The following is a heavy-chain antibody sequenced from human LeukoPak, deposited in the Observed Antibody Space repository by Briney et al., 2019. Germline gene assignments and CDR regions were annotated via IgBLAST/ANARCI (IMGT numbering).Heavy chain of an antibody. CDR1: GFTFSSYG. CDR2: ISSSSSYI. D-gene: IGHD2/OR15-2a*01. J-gene: IGHJ5*02. CDR3: ARDGALYSMPTQGGWFDP. Sequence: PGGSLRLSCAASGFTFSSYGMHWVRQAPGKGLEWVSSISSSSSYIYYADSVKGRFTISRDNAKNSLYLQMNSLRAEDTAVYYCARDGALYSMPTQGGWFDPWGQGTLVTVSS. V-gene: IGHV3-21*01.